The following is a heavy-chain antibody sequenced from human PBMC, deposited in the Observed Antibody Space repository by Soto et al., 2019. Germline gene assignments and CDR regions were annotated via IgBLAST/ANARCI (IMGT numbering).Heavy chain of an antibody. D-gene: IGHD2-2*01. Sequence: PSETLSLTCTVSGDSISSYYWSWIRQPPGKGLEWIGYIYYSGSTNYNPSLKSRVTISVDTSKNQFSLKLSSVTAADTAVYYCARGVSSIVVVPAATFLDYWGQGTLVTVSS. CDR1: GDSISSYY. CDR2: IYYSGST. CDR3: ARGVSSIVVVPAATFLDY. J-gene: IGHJ4*02. V-gene: IGHV4-59*12.